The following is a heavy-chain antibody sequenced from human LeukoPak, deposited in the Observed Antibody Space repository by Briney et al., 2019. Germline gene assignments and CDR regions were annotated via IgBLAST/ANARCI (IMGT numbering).Heavy chain of an antibody. CDR2: ISYDGSNK. V-gene: IGHV3-30*03. D-gene: IGHD3-16*02. CDR1: GFTFSSYG. J-gene: IGHJ4*02. Sequence: GGSLRLSCAASGFTFSSYGMHWVRQAPGKGLEWVAVISYDGSNKYYADSVKGRFTISRDSSKDTLYLQMNSLRAEDTAVYYCASYVWGNYRSFDYWGQGTLVTVSS. CDR3: ASYVWGNYRSFDY.